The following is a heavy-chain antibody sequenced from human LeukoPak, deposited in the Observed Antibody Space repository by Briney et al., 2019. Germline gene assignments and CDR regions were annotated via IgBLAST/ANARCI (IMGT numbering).Heavy chain of an antibody. CDR2: IYYGGST. CDR1: GGSISSYY. D-gene: IGHD3-16*01. CDR3: TGGYYMDV. J-gene: IGHJ6*03. Sequence: SETLSLTCTVSGGSISSYYWSWIRQPPGKGLEWIGYIYYGGSTNYNPSLKSRVTISVDTSKNQFSLKLSSVTAADTAVYYCTGGYYMDVWGKGTTVTVSS. V-gene: IGHV4-59*01.